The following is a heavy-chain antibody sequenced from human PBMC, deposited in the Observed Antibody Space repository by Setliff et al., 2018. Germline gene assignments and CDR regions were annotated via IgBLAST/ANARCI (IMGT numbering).Heavy chain of an antibody. CDR2: IYYSGST. D-gene: IGHD3-3*01. V-gene: IGHV4-39*01. CDR3: ARHVALSDFWSGCHYYYYYYYMDV. Sequence: PSETLSLTCTVSGGSISSSSYYWGWIRQPPGKGLEWIGSIYYSGSTYYNPSLKSRVTISVDTSKNQFSLKLSSVTAADTAVYYCARHVALSDFWSGCHYYYYYYYMDVWGKGTTVTVSS. CDR1: GGSISSSSYY. J-gene: IGHJ6*03.